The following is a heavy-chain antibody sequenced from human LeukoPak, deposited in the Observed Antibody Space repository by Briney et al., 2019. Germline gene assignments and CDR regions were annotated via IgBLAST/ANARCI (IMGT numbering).Heavy chain of an antibody. D-gene: IGHD3-22*01. J-gene: IGHJ3*02. CDR3: ARDPLVDYYDSINAGDAFDI. CDR1: GGSTSSHN. V-gene: IGHV4-59*11. Sequence: SETLSLTCTVSGGSTSSHNWSWIRQPPGKGLEWIGYIYYSGSTNYNPSLKSRVTISVDTSKNQFTLKLSSVTAADTAVYYCARDPLVDYYDSINAGDAFDIWGQGTMVTVSS. CDR2: IYYSGST.